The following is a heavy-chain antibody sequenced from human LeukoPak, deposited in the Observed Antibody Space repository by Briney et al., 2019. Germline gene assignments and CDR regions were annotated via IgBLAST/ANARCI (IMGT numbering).Heavy chain of an antibody. J-gene: IGHJ4*01. D-gene: IGHD6-13*01. CDR1: GFTFSSYS. Sequence: PGGSLRLSCAASGFTFSSYSMNWVRQAPGKGLEWISYISSASNTIYYADSVKGRFTISRDNAKNSVYLQMNSLRAEDTAVYYCARDGTAAGLYFDLWGQGTLVTVSS. CDR3: ARDGTAAGLYFDL. CDR2: ISSASNTI. V-gene: IGHV3-48*01.